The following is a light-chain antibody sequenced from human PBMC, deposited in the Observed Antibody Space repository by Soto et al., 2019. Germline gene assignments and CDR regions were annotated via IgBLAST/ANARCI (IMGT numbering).Light chain of an antibody. CDR1: SSDVGGYNY. CDR3: SSYAGSNTVV. V-gene: IGLV2-8*01. CDR2: EVT. J-gene: IGLJ2*01. Sequence: QSALTQPPSASGSPGQSVTISCTGTSSDVGGYNYVSWYQQHPGKAPKLMIFEVTKRPSGVPDRFSGSKSGNTASLTVSGLQAGDEADYYCSSYAGSNTVVFGGRTQLTVL.